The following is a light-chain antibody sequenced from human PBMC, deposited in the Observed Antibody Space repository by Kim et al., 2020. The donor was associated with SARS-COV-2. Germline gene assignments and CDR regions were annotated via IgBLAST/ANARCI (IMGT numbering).Light chain of an antibody. CDR2: AAT. Sequence: DIQMTQSPSSLSASVGDGVTITCRASQGISNYLAWYQQKPGKPPKLLIYAATALQLGVSSRFSGSGSGTDFTLTISDLQPEDVATYYCQKYNTDPWTFGHGTKVDIK. CDR1: QGISNY. CDR3: QKYNTDPWT. V-gene: IGKV1-27*01. J-gene: IGKJ1*01.